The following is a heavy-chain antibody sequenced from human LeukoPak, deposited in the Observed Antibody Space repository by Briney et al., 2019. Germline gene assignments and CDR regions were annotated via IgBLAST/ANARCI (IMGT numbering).Heavy chain of an antibody. J-gene: IGHJ4*02. CDR3: AREGRFLEWLFL. Sequence: PGGSLRLSCAASGFTFSSYGMHWVRQAPDKGLEWVAVIWYDGSNKYYADSVKGRFTISRDNAKNSLYLQMNSLRAEDTAVYYCAREGRFLEWLFLWGQGTLVTVSS. D-gene: IGHD3-3*01. CDR2: IWYDGSNK. CDR1: GFTFSSYG. V-gene: IGHV3-33*01.